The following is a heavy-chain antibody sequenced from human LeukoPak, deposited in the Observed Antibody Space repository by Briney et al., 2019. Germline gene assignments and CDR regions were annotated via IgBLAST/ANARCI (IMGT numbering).Heavy chain of an antibody. CDR1: GFTFRNDW. V-gene: IGHV3-74*01. J-gene: IGHJ4*02. CDR2: IKSDGSST. Sequence: GGSLRLSCAASGFTFRNDWMYWVRQVPGKGLVWVSLIKSDGSSTSYADSVKGRFTISRDNAKNTLYLQMNSLRAEDTAVYYCARGPENDYWGQGTLVTVSS. CDR3: ARGPENDY.